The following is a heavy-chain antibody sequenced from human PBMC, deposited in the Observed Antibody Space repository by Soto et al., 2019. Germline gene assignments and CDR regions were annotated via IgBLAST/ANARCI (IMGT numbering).Heavy chain of an antibody. V-gene: IGHV4-59*01. CDR3: VRGRGDTAMAWYY. CDR2: IYYSGST. Sequence: QVQLQESGPGLVKPSETLSLTCTVSGGSISSYYWSWIRQSPEKGLEWIGYIYYSGSTKYNPSLKSRVTISVDTSKNQFSLKPSSVTAADTAVYYCVRGRGDTAMAWYYWGQGTLVTVSS. CDR1: GGSISSYY. D-gene: IGHD5-18*01. J-gene: IGHJ4*01.